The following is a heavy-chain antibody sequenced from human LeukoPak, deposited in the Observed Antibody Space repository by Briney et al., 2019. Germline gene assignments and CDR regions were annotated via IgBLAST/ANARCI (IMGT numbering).Heavy chain of an antibody. J-gene: IGHJ5*02. CDR2: ISAYNGNT. CDR1: GYTFTSYG. V-gene: IGHV1-18*01. D-gene: IGHD2-2*01. CDR3: ARDGVGYCSSTSCFNWFDP. Sequence: ASVEVSCKASGYTFTSYGISWVRQAPGQGLEWMGWISAYNGNTNYAQKLQGRVTMTTDTSTSTAYMELRSLRSDDTAVYYCARDGVGYCSSTSCFNWFDPWGQGTLVTVSS.